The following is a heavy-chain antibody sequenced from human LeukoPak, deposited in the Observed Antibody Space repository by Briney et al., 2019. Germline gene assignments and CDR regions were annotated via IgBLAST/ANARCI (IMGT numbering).Heavy chain of an antibody. CDR2: XYYSGST. CDR3: ARQAAVAGSYYYGMDV. D-gene: IGHD6-19*01. J-gene: IGHJ6*02. Sequence: GYXYYSGSTNYNPSLKSRVTISVDTSKNQFSLKLSSVTAADTAVYYCARQAAVAGSYYYGMDVWGQGTTVTVSS. V-gene: IGHV4-59*08.